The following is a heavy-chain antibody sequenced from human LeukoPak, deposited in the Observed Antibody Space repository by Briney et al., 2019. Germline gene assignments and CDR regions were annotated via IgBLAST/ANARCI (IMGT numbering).Heavy chain of an antibody. Sequence: TGGSLRLSCAASGFTFSSYGMHWVRQAPGKGLEWVAFIRYDGSNKYYADSVKGRFTISRDNSKNTLYLQMNSLRAEDTAVYYCAKDQGVSSGYYIDYWGQGTLVTVSS. CDR3: AKDQGVSSGYYIDY. D-gene: IGHD3-22*01. V-gene: IGHV3-30*02. CDR2: IRYDGSNK. CDR1: GFTFSSYG. J-gene: IGHJ4*02.